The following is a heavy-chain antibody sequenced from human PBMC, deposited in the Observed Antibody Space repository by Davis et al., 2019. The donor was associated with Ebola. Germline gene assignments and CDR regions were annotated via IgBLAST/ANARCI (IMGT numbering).Heavy chain of an antibody. CDR2: VYNDGST. CDR3: ATGDRGWYYFDY. Sequence: MPSETLSLTCTVSGGSISIYFWSWIRQSPGKGLEWIGYVYNDGSTGYNPSLRSRVTIPADTSRRQFSLKLKSMTAADTAVYYCATGDRGWYYFDYWGQGTLVTVSS. J-gene: IGHJ4*02. D-gene: IGHD6-19*01. CDR1: GGSISIYF. V-gene: IGHV4-59*01.